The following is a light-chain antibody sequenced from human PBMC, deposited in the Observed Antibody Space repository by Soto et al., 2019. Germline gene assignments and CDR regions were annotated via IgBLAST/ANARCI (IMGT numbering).Light chain of an antibody. J-gene: IGLJ1*01. Sequence: QSVLTQPASGSGAAGQAITISCTGTSSDVGGYNYVSWYQQHPGKAPKLMIYDVSNRPSGVSNRFSGSKSGNTASLTISGLQAEDEADYYCSSYTSSSTLVVFGTGTKVT. CDR1: SSDVGGYNY. V-gene: IGLV2-14*01. CDR3: SSYTSSSTLVV. CDR2: DVS.